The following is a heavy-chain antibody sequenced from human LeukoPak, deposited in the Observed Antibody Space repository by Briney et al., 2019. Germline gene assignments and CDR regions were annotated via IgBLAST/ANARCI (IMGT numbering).Heavy chain of an antibody. CDR1: GFTFSTYA. D-gene: IGHD1-1*01. V-gene: IGHV3-23*01. Sequence: GGSLRLSCAASGFTFSTYAMSWVRQAPGKGLEWVSAISGSGSSTYYADSVKGRFTISRDNSKNTLYLQMNSLRAEDTAVYYCAKRGINTTKEGFDYWGQGTLVTVSS. CDR3: AKRGINTTKEGFDY. CDR2: ISGSGSST. J-gene: IGHJ4*02.